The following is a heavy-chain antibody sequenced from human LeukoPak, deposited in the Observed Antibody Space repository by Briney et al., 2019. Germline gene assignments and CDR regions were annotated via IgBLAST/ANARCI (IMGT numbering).Heavy chain of an antibody. V-gene: IGHV3-7*05. J-gene: IGHJ4*02. CDR3: VREWGQQLVLEY. Sequence: PGGSLRLSCAASGFTFSNYWMSWVRQAPGQGLEWVANIKQDGGEKNYVDSLKGRVTISRDNAKNSLYLQMNSLRAEDTAVYYCVREWGQQLVLEYWGQGTLVTVSS. CDR2: IKQDGGEK. CDR1: GFTFSNYW. D-gene: IGHD6-13*01.